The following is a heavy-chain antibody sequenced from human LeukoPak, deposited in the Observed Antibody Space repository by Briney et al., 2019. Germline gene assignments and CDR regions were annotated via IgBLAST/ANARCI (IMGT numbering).Heavy chain of an antibody. J-gene: IGHJ4*02. CDR2: INHGGST. CDR1: GVSFSDYY. D-gene: IGHD3-22*01. Sequence: SQTLSLTCTVYGVSFSDYYWTWIRQPPGKGLEWIGEINHGGSTNYNPSLKSRVTISVDKSKNQFSLKLSSVTAADTAVYYCATRYYYDSSGYPTDYWGQGTLVTVSS. V-gene: IGHV4-34*01. CDR3: ATRYYYDSSGYPTDY.